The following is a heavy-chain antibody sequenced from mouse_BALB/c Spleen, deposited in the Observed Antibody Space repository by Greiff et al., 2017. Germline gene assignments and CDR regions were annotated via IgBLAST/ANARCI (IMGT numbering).Heavy chain of an antibody. CDR1: GFNIKDYY. CDR3: NAWDTTGYAMDY. V-gene: IGHV14-4*02. J-gene: IGHJ4*01. D-gene: IGHD2-12*01. CDR2: IDPENGDT. Sequence: EVKLVESGAELVRSGASVKLSCTASGFNIKDYYMHWVKQRPEQGLEWIGWIDPENGDTEYAPKFQGKATMTADTSSNTAYLQLSSLTSEDTAVYYCNAWDTTGYAMDYWGQGTSVTVSS.